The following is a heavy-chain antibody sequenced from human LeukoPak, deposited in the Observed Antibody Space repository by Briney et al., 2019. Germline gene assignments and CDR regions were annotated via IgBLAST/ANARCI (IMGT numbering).Heavy chain of an antibody. D-gene: IGHD6-19*01. Sequence: GGSLRLSCSTSGFTFRNFAMSWVRQAPGKGLEWVSGTFGSGGSTHYADSVKGRFTISRDNSKNTVYLQMNSLRAEDTAVYYCAKTTTGYSSGRFPGWPVDYWGQGTLVTVSS. J-gene: IGHJ4*02. CDR1: GFTFRNFA. CDR2: TFGSGGST. V-gene: IGHV3-23*01. CDR3: AKTTTGYSSGRFPGWPVDY.